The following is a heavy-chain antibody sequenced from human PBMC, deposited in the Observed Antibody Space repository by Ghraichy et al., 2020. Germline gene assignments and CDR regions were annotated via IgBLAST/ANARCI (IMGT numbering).Heavy chain of an antibody. V-gene: IGHV5-51*01. J-gene: IGHJ5*02. CDR2: IYPGDSDT. CDR1: GYSFTSYW. Sequence: GESLNISCKGSGYSFTSYWIGWVRQMPGKGLEWMGIIYPGDSDTRYSPSFQGQVTISADKSINTAYLQWSSLKASDTAMYYCARYNYDGLPENWFDPWGQGTLVTVSS. CDR3: ARYNYDGLPENWFDP. D-gene: IGHD3-16*01.